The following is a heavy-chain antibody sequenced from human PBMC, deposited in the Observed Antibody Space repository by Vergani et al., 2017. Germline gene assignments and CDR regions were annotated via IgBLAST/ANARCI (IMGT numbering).Heavy chain of an antibody. J-gene: IGHJ6*02. CDR2: ISYDGSNK. V-gene: IGHV3-30*18. D-gene: IGHD6-13*01. CDR3: AKDSSVAAAGTIHDAEYYYYGMDV. Sequence: VQLVESGGGLVKPGRSLRLSCAASGFTFSSYGMHWVRQAPGKGLELVAVISYDGSNKYYADSVKGRFTISRDNSKNTLYLQMNSLRAEDTAVYYCAKDSSVAAAGTIHDAEYYYYGMDVWGQGTTVTVSS. CDR1: GFTFSSYG.